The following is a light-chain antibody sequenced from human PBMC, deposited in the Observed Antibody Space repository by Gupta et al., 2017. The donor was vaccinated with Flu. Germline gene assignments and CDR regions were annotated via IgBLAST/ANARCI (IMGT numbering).Light chain of an antibody. CDR3: NSRDSSGNPQVV. CDR2: GKN. V-gene: IGLV3-19*01. J-gene: IGLJ2*01. CDR1: SLRSYY. Sequence: SSELTQDPAVSVALGQTVRITCQGDSLRSYYASWYQQKPGQAPVLVIYGKNNRPSGIPGRFSGSSSGNTASLTITGAQAEDEADYYCNSRDSSGNPQVVFGGGTKLTVL.